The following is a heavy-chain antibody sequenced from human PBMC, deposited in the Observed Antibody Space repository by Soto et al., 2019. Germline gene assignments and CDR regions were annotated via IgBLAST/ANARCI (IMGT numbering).Heavy chain of an antibody. Sequence: GASVKVSCKASGFTFTSSAVQWVRQARGQRLEWIGWIVVGSGNTNYAQKFQERVTITRDMSTSTAYMELSSLRSEDTAVYYCAAYRDYGEYYYYGMDVWGQGTTVTVSS. CDR3: AAYRDYGEYYYYGMDV. J-gene: IGHJ6*02. CDR2: IVVGSGNT. V-gene: IGHV1-58*01. CDR1: GFTFTSSA. D-gene: IGHD4-17*01.